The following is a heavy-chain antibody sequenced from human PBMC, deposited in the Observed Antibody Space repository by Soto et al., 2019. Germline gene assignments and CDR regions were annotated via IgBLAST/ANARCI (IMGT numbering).Heavy chain of an antibody. CDR3: ARDRGWSLFDY. CDR1: GFTFSSYG. Sequence: PGGSVRLSCAASGFTFSSYGMYWVRQVPGKGLVWVSRTDSDGSDTSYADSVKGRFTISRDNAKNTLYLQMKSLRAEDTAVYYCARDRGWSLFDYWGQGTLVTVSS. V-gene: IGHV3-74*01. D-gene: IGHD6-19*01. J-gene: IGHJ4*01. CDR2: TDSDGSDT.